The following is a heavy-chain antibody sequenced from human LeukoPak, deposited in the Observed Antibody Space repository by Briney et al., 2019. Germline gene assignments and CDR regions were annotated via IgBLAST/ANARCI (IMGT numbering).Heavy chain of an antibody. Sequence: LTGGSLRLSCAASGFTFSTYAMIWVRQAPGKGLEAFSSISGSGDATYYGDSVKGRFTISRDNSKDTLFLQMNFLRAEDTAVYYCAKVLSVTKDYWYGMDVWGQGTTVTVSS. CDR2: ISGSGDAT. CDR3: AKVLSVTKDYWYGMDV. J-gene: IGHJ6*02. D-gene: IGHD4-17*01. V-gene: IGHV3-23*01. CDR1: GFTFSTYA.